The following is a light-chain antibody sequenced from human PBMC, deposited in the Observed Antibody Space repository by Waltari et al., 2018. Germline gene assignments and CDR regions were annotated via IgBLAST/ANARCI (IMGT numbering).Light chain of an antibody. CDR3: QHYDTSPAWT. CDR2: GAS. Sequence: EIVLTQSPGTLSLSPGERATLSCRASERLTSYYLAWYQQRPGQAPKLLIYGASSRATCVPDRFTGSGSGTDFRLTISRLEPEDFAVYYCQHYDTSPAWTFGQGTKLQIK. J-gene: IGKJ2*02. CDR1: ERLTSYY. V-gene: IGKV3-20*01.